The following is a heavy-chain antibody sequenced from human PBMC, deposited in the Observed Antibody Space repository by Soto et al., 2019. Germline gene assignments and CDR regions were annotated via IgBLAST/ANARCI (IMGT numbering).Heavy chain of an antibody. J-gene: IGHJ4*02. CDR3: ARLHDSSGYYFDY. V-gene: IGHV3-53*01. D-gene: IGHD3-22*01. CDR2: IYSGGST. CDR1: GFTVSSNY. Sequence: PEGSLRLSCAASGFTVSSNYMSWVRQAPGKGLEWVSVIYSGGSTYYADSVKGRFTISRDNSKNTLYLQMNSLRAEDTAVYYCARLHDSSGYYFDYWGQGTLVTVSS.